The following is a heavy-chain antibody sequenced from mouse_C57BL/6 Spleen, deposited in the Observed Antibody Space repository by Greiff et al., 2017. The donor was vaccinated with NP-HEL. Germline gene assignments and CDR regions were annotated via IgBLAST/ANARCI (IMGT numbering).Heavy chain of an antibody. D-gene: IGHD1-1*01. CDR2: TNPTNGRT. V-gene: IGHV1S81*02. CDR3: ARIKKIVATYFDY. J-gene: IGHJ2*01. Sequence: VQLQQSGAELVKAGASVKMSCKASGYTFTSYWMHWVKQRLGQGLEWFAETNPTNGRTYYNEKFKSKATLTVDKSYSTAYMLLSGPTFEDSAVYYFARIKKIVATYFDYWGQGTALTVSS. CDR1: GYTFTSYW.